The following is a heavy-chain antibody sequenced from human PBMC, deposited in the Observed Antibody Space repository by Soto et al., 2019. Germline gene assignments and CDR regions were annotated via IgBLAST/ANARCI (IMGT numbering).Heavy chain of an antibody. CDR3: AKDRGGGYSYGYGDY. CDR1: GFTFSSYG. J-gene: IGHJ4*02. CDR2: ISYDGSNK. Sequence: QVQLVESGGGVVQPGRSLRLSCAASGFTFSSYGMHWVRQAPGKGLEWVAVISYDGSNKYYADSVKGRFTISRDNSKNPLYLQMNSLRAEDTAVYYCAKDRGGGYSYGYGDYWGQGTLVTVSS. D-gene: IGHD5-18*01. V-gene: IGHV3-30*18.